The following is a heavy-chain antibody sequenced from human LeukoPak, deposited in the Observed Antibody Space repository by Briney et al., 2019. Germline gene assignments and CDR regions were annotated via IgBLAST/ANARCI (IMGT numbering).Heavy chain of an antibody. J-gene: IGHJ6*02. CDR1: GYTFTGYY. CDR2: INPNSGGT. Sequence: ASVKVSCKASGYTFTGYYMHWVRQAPGQGLEWMGWINPNSGGTNYAQKFQGRVTMTRDTSISTAYMELSRLRSDDTAVYYCARDLAEAAAGYYYYGMVVWGQGTTVTVSS. V-gene: IGHV1-2*02. CDR3: ARDLAEAAAGYYYYGMVV. D-gene: IGHD6-13*01.